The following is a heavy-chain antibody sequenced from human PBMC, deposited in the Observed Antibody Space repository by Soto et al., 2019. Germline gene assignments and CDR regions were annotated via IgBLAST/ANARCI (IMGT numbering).Heavy chain of an antibody. V-gene: IGHV4-4*07. D-gene: IGHD3-16*01. Sequence: QVQLQESGPGLVEPSETLSLTCTVSGGSISSYSWHWIRQPAGKGLEWIGRVDTTGGTNYIPSLKSRVTMSVDTSKNQFSLNLRFVTAADTAVYFCAKDDSGAADIWGQGTMVTVS. J-gene: IGHJ3*02. CDR3: AKDDSGAADI. CDR1: GGSISSYS. CDR2: VDTTGGT.